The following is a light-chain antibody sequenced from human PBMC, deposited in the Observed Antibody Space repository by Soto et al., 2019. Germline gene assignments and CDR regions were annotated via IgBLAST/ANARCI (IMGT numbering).Light chain of an antibody. CDR1: QSVSSSY. CDR2: GAS. CDR3: QQYGSSPFT. Sequence: EIVLTQSPGTLSLSPGERATLSCRASQSVSSSYLAWYQQKPGQAPRLLIYGASSRATGIPDRCSGSGSGTDFTLTISRLEPEDFAVYYCQQYGSSPFTFGTGTKFDI. V-gene: IGKV3-20*01. J-gene: IGKJ3*01.